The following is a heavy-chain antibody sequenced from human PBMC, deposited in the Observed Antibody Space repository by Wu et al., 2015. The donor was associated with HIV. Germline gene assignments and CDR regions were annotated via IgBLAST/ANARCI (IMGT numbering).Heavy chain of an antibody. D-gene: IGHD3-10*01. V-gene: IGHV1-2*02. CDR3: ARDELFRVDDAFDM. Sequence: QVQLVQSGAEVKKPGASVKVSCKTSGYTFTDYFMHWVRQAPGQGLEWMGWTNVNTGGTNYAPKFQGRVTMTRDTSISTAYIELSRLTSDDTAIYYCARDELFRVDDAFDMWGQGTLVTVSS. CDR1: GYTFTDYF. J-gene: IGHJ3*02. CDR2: TNVNTGGT.